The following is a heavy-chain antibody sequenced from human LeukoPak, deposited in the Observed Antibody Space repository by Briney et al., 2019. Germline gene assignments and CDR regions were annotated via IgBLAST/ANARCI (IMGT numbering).Heavy chain of an antibody. CDR1: GFTFSSYA. D-gene: IGHD1-26*01. J-gene: IGHJ4*02. V-gene: IGHV3-23*01. CDR2: ISGSGGTT. CDR3: AKDLKCSGSPRATDY. Sequence: GGSLRLSCAASGFTFSSYAMNWVRQAPGKGLEWVSGISGSGGTTYYADSVKDRFTISRDNSKNRLYLQMNSLRAEDSAVYYCAKDLKCSGSPRATDYWGQGTLVTVSS.